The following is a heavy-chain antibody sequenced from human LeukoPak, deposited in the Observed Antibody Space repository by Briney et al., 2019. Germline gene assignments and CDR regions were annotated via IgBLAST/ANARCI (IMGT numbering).Heavy chain of an antibody. Sequence: SETLCLTCTVSGGSISSYYWSWIRQPPGKGLEWIGYIYYSGSTNYNPSLKSRVTISVDTSKNQFSLKLSSVTAADTAVYYCARDADYYDSSGYFYFDYWGQGTLVTVSS. CDR3: ARDADYYDSSGYFYFDY. D-gene: IGHD3-22*01. CDR1: GGSISSYY. CDR2: IYYSGST. V-gene: IGHV4-59*01. J-gene: IGHJ4*02.